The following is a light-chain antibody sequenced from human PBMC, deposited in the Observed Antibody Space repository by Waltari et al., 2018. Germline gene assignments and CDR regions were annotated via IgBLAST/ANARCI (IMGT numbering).Light chain of an antibody. J-gene: IGLJ1*01. CDR3: AAWDASLSGYL. CDR1: TSTIGRAN. CDR2: HND. Sequence: QSVLTQPPSASGTPGQRITISCSGGTSTIGRANAYWYTQVPGRTPRTLISHNDQRPSGVPDRFSASKSGTSASLAISGLRFEDDADYYCAAWDASLSGYLFGAGTKVTVL. V-gene: IGLV1-47*01.